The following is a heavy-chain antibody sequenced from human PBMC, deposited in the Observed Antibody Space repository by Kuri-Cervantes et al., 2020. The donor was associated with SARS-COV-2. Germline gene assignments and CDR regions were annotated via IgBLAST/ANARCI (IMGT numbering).Heavy chain of an antibody. CDR2: IYYSGST. D-gene: IGHD6-19*01. CDR1: GGSISSYY. CDR3: ARDRGGWLFDY. J-gene: IGHJ4*02. V-gene: IGHV4-59*12. Sequence: ESLKISCTVSGGSISSYYWSWIRQPPGKGLEWIGYIYYSGSTNYNPSLKSRVTISVDTSKNQFSLKLSSVTAADTAVYYCARDRGGWLFDYWGQGTLVTVSS.